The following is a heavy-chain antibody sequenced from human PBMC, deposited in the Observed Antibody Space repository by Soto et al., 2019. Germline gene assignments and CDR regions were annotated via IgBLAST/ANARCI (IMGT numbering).Heavy chain of an antibody. J-gene: IGHJ4*02. V-gene: IGHV5-51*01. CDR2: IYPSDSDT. D-gene: IGHD3-3*01. CDR1: GYNFAGYW. CDR3: ARGGVSTRTFDY. Sequence: GDSLKISCKGSGYNFAGYWIAWVRQMAGKGLELMGIIYPSDSDTRYRPSFQGQVTISADKSISSAYLQWSSLRASDTAMYYCARGGVSTRTFDYWGQGTPVTVSS.